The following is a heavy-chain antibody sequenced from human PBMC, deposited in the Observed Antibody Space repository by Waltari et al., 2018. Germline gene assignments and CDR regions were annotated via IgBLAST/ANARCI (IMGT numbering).Heavy chain of an antibody. V-gene: IGHV3-23*01. CDR3: AKDKGGVVTAIPRDAFDV. CDR1: GFTFSDYA. CDR2: ITGGGLST. D-gene: IGHD2-21*02. J-gene: IGHJ3*01. Sequence: EAQLLESGGGSVQPGGSLRLSCPASGFTFSDYAMSWVRLTPGRQLEGVSSITGGGLSTYDADSVKGRFTIARDNSKNTVYLQMDRLRADDTGLYYCAKDKGGVVTAIPRDAFDVWGQGTVATVSS.